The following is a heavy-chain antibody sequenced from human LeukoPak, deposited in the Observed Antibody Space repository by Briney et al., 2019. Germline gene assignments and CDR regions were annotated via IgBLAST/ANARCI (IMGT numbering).Heavy chain of an antibody. CDR2: IYYSGST. CDR1: GGSISSYY. D-gene: IGHD6-13*01. J-gene: IGHJ4*02. Sequence: SETLSLTCTVSGGSISSYYWSWIRQPPGKGLECIGYIYYSGSTNYNPSLKSRVTISVDTSKNQFSLKLSSVTAADTAVYYCARSRAVAGRYYFDYWGQGTLVTVSS. CDR3: ARSRAVAGRYYFDY. V-gene: IGHV4-59*01.